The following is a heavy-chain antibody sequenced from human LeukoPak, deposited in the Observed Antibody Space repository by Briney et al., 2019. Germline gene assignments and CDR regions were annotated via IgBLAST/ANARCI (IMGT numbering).Heavy chain of an antibody. CDR3: ATSSGGSHYYYYYYMDV. CDR2: FDPEDGET. Sequence: ASVKVSCKASGGTFSNYTFSWVRQAPGKGLEWMGGFDPEDGETIYAQKFQGRVTMTEDTSTDTAYMELSSLRSEDTAVYYCATSSGGSHYYYYYYMDVWGKGTTVTVSS. J-gene: IGHJ6*03. D-gene: IGHD2-15*01. V-gene: IGHV1-24*01. CDR1: GGTFSNYT.